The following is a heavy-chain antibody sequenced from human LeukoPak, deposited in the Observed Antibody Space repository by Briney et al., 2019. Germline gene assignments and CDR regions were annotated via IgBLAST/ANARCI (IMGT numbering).Heavy chain of an antibody. CDR2: INHSGST. Sequence: SETLSLTCAVYGGSFSGYYWSWIRQPPGKGLEWIGEINHSGSTNYNPSLKSRVTISVDTSKNQFSLKLSSVTAADTAVYYCARDGSGRDDAFDIWGQGTMVTVSS. CDR1: GGSFSGYY. V-gene: IGHV4-34*01. CDR3: ARDGSGRDDAFDI. D-gene: IGHD3-10*01. J-gene: IGHJ3*02.